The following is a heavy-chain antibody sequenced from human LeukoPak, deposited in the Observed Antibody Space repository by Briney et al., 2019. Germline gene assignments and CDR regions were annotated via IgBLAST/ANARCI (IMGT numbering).Heavy chain of an antibody. D-gene: IGHD7-27*01. V-gene: IGHV1-46*01. CDR2: INPSGGST. J-gene: IGHJ4*02. Sequence: VSVKVSCKASGYTFTSYYIHWVRQAPGQGLEWMGVINPSGGSTTYAQNFKDRVTMTRDTSTSTVYMEVSSLRSADTALYYCARDPEANWAFFDHWGQGTLVTVSA. CDR1: GYTFTSYY. CDR3: ARDPEANWAFFDH.